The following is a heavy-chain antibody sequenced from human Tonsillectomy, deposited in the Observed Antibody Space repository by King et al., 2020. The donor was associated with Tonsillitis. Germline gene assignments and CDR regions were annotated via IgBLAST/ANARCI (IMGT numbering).Heavy chain of an antibody. D-gene: IGHD2-2*01. Sequence: QLVPSGAEVKKPGASVRVSCKASGYTFTNYGISWVRQAPGQGLEWMGWISVYNGDTNYAEILQGRVTMTTDTSTSTAYMELRSLRSDDTAVYYCARTRGLWWFDPWGQGTLVTVSS. J-gene: IGHJ5*02. CDR3: ARTRGLWWFDP. CDR2: ISVYNGDT. CDR1: GYTFTNYG. V-gene: IGHV1-18*01.